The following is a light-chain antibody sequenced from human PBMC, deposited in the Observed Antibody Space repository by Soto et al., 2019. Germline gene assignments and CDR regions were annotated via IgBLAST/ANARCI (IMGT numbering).Light chain of an antibody. CDR3: QQYNEWPPLT. Sequence: EIVMTQSPATLSVSPGERATLSCRASQRVSNKLAWYQQKPGQAPRLLIYGASTRATGIPARFSGSGSGTDFTLTISSLQSEDSALYYCQQYNEWPPLTFGVGTKVEI. V-gene: IGKV3-15*01. J-gene: IGKJ4*01. CDR1: QRVSNK. CDR2: GAS.